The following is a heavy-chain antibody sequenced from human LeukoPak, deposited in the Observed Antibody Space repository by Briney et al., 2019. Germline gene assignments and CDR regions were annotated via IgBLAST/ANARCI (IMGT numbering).Heavy chain of an antibody. CDR2: IYYSGST. CDR1: GGSISSYY. J-gene: IGHJ4*02. Sequence: SETLSLTCTVSGGSISSYYWSWIRQPPGKGLEWIGYIYYSGSTNYNPSLKGRVTISVDTSKNQFSLKLSSVTAADTAVYYCARENGYSGNIDWGQGTLVTVSS. D-gene: IGHD5-12*01. CDR3: ARENGYSGNID. V-gene: IGHV4-59*01.